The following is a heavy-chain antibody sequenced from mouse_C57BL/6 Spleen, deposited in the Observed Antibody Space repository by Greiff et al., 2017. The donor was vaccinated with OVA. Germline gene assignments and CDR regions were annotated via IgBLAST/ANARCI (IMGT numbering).Heavy chain of an antibody. J-gene: IGHJ1*03. D-gene: IGHD1-1*01. CDR2: IDPSDSET. V-gene: IGHV1-52*01. CDR1: GYTFTSYW. Sequence: QVQLQQPGAELVRPGSSVKLSCKASGYTFTSYWMHWVKQRPIQGLEWIGNIDPSDSETHYNQKFKDKATLTVDKSSSTAYMQLSSLTSEDSAVYYCARRGYYGSSEGYFDVWGTGTTVTVSS. CDR3: ARRGYYGSSEGYFDV.